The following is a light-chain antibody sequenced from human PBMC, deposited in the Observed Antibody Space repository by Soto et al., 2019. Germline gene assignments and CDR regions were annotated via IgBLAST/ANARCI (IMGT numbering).Light chain of an antibody. CDR3: QQRSNWPRT. CDR1: QSISSS. Sequence: EIVLTQSPVTLSLSPGERATLSCRASQSISSSLAWYQQKPGQAPRLLIYNAANRATGIPARFSGSWSGTDFTPTISSLEPEDFAVYYCQQRSNWPRTFGQGTKVEIK. CDR2: NAA. V-gene: IGKV3-11*01. J-gene: IGKJ1*01.